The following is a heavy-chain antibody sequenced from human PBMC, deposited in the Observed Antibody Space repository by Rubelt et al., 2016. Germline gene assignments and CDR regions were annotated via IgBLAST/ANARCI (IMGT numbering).Heavy chain of an antibody. CDR2: INAGNGNT. D-gene: IGHD2-8*01. Sequence: QVQLVQSGAEVKKPGASVKVSCEASGYTFTSYAMHWVRQAPGQGLEGMGWINAGNGNTKYSQKFQVRVTITRDTSASTAYMELSSLRSEDTAVYYCARAQRIRLLMVYAPTFDYWGQGTLVTVSS. CDR3: ARAQRIRLLMVYAPTFDY. CDR1: GYTFTSYA. V-gene: IGHV1-3*01. J-gene: IGHJ4*02.